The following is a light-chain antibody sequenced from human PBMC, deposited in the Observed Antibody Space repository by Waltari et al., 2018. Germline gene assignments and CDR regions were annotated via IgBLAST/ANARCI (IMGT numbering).Light chain of an antibody. CDR1: SSDIGSYNL. Sequence: QSALTQPASVSGSPGQSITISCTGTSSDIGSYNLVSWYQQHPGKAPKLMIYEGNKRPSGISDRCSGSKSGNTASLTISGLHAEDEADYYCCSYAGSSTFHVFGGGTKLTVL. J-gene: IGLJ2*01. V-gene: IGLV2-23*03. CDR2: EGN. CDR3: CSYAGSSTFHV.